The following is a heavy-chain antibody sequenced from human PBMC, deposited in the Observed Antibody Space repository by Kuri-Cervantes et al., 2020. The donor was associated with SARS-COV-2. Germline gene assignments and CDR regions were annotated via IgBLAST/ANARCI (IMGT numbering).Heavy chain of an antibody. V-gene: IGHV3-30-3*01. CDR2: ISYDGSNK. Sequence: GESLKISCAASGFTFSSYAMHWVRQAPGKGLEWVAVISYDGSNKYYADSMKGRFTISRDNSKNTLYLQMNSLRAEDTAVYYCARGGYYYMDVWGKGTTVTVSS. CDR1: GFTFSSYA. J-gene: IGHJ6*03. CDR3: ARGGYYYMDV.